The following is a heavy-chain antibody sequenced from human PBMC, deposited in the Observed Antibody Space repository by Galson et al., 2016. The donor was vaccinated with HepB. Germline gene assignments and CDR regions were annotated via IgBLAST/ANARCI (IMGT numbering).Heavy chain of an antibody. V-gene: IGHV5-51*03. Sequence: SGAEVKKPGESLKISCKASGYRFRTSWIAWVRQMPGKGLEWMGIIYPDDSDSRYSPSFQGQVTISADKSISTAFLQWSSLKASDTAIYYCAREAGDFDYWGQGTLVTVSS. CDR1: GYRFRTSW. J-gene: IGHJ4*02. D-gene: IGHD3-16*01. CDR3: AREAGDFDY. CDR2: IYPDDSDS.